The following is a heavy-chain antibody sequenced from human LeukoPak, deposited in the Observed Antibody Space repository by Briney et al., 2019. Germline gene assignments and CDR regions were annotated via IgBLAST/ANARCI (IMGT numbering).Heavy chain of an antibody. CDR1: GGSISSGDYY. CDR2: IYYSGST. D-gene: IGHD3-22*01. Sequence: TSQTLSLTCTVSGGSISSGDYYWSWIRQPPGKGLEWIGYIYYSGSTCYNPSLKSRVTISVDTSKNQFSLKLSSVTAADTAVYYCAREFDYYDSSGPRNWFDPWGQGTLVTVSS. CDR3: AREFDYYDSSGPRNWFDP. J-gene: IGHJ5*02. V-gene: IGHV4-30-4*08.